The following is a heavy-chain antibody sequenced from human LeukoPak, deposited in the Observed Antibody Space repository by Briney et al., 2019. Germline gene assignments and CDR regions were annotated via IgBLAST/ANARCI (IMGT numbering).Heavy chain of an antibody. CDR2: ISSSSSYI. D-gene: IGHD6-19*01. V-gene: IGHV3-21*01. CDR1: GFTFSSYS. CDR3: ARDKYNSGGDGDFDY. Sequence: PGGSLRLSCAASGFTFSSYSMNWVRQAPGKGLEWVSCISSSSSYIYYADSLKGRFTVSRDNAKNSLYLQMNSLRAEDTAVYYWARDKYNSGGDGDFDYWGQGTLVTVSS. J-gene: IGHJ4*02.